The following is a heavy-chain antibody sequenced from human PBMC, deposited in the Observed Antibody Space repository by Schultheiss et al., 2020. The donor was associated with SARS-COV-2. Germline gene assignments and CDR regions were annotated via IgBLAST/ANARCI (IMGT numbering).Heavy chain of an antibody. CDR3: ARGQDYGDYEVWYFDL. D-gene: IGHD4-17*01. Sequence: ASVKVSCKASGYTFTGYYMHWVRQAPGQGLEWMGWISAYNGNTNYAQKLQGRVTMTTDTSTSTAYMELRSLRSDDTAVYYCARGQDYGDYEVWYFDLWGRGTLVTVSS. V-gene: IGHV1-18*04. CDR2: ISAYNGNT. CDR1: GYTFTGYY. J-gene: IGHJ2*01.